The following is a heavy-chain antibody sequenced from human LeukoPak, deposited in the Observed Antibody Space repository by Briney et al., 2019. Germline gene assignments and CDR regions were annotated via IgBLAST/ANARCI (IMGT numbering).Heavy chain of an antibody. D-gene: IGHD3-10*01. CDR1: GFTFSSYS. V-gene: IGHV3-21*01. Sequence: GGSLRLSCAASGFTFSSYSMNWVRQAPGKGLEWVSSISSSSSYIYYADSVKGRFTISRDNAKNSLYLQMNTLRVEDTAVYYCARDSGIRDSIDYWGQGTLVTVSS. J-gene: IGHJ4*02. CDR2: ISSSSSYI. CDR3: ARDSGIRDSIDY.